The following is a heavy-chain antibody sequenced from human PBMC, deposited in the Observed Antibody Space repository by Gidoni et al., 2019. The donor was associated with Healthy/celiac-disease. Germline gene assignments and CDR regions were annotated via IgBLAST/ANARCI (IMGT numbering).Heavy chain of an antibody. D-gene: IGHD3-10*01. J-gene: IGHJ4*02. CDR2: IIPIFGTA. Sequence: QVQLVQSGAEVKTPGSSVKVSCKASGGTFSSYAISWVRQAPGHGLEWMGGIIPIFGTANYAQKFQGRVTITADKSTSTAYMELSSLRSEDTAVYYCAREGYLGSGSYYYYFDYWGQGTLVTVSS. CDR3: AREGYLGSGSYYYYFDY. V-gene: IGHV1-69*06. CDR1: GGTFSSYA.